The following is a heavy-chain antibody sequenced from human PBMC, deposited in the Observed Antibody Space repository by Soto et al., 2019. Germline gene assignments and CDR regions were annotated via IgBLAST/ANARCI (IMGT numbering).Heavy chain of an antibody. Sequence: ETLSLTCTVSGGSISSGDYYWSWIRQPPGKGLEWIGYIYYSGSTNYNPSLKSRVTISVDTSKNQFSLKLSSVAAADTAVYYCARGSGSSSWIDYYYYGMDVWGQGTTVTVSS. CDR3: ARGSGSSSWIDYYYYGMDV. CDR1: GGSISSGDYY. J-gene: IGHJ6*02. CDR2: IYYSGST. D-gene: IGHD6-13*01. V-gene: IGHV4-61*08.